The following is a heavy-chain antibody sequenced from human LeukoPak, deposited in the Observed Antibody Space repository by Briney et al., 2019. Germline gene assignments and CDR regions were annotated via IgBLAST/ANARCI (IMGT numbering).Heavy chain of an antibody. CDR3: ARETNVFATYSNYGVWTDYYYYGMDV. CDR2: ISDIGSI. J-gene: IGHJ6*02. Sequence: SETLSLTCTVSGGSISSYYWSWIRQPPGKGLEWIAYISDIGSINYNPSLKSRVTISLDTSKNQFSLKLSSVTAADTAVYYCARETNVFATYSNYGVWTDYYYYGMDVWGQGTTVTVSS. D-gene: IGHD4-11*01. CDR1: GGSISSYY. V-gene: IGHV4-59*12.